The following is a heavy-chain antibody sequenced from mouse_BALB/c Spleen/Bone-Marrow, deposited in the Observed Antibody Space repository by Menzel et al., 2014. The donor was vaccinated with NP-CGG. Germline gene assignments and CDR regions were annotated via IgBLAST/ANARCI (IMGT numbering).Heavy chain of an antibody. V-gene: IGHV1-69*02. CDR1: GYTFTSYW. CDR2: IGPSDSYT. D-gene: IGHD2-1*01. Sequence: VQLQESGAELVKPGASVKLSCKASGYTFTSYWMHWVKQRPGQGLEWIGEIGPSDSYTNYDQKFKGKATLTVDKSSSTAYMQLSSLTSEDSAVYYCARGLYGNSGYWGQGTTLTVSS. CDR3: ARGLYGNSGY. J-gene: IGHJ2*01.